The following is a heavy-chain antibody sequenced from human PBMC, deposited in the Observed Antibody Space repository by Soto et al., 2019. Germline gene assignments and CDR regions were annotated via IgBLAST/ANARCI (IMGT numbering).Heavy chain of an antibody. D-gene: IGHD3-22*01. Sequence: PSETLSLTCTVSGGSISSGDYYWSWIRQPPGKGLEWIGYIYYTGSSYYNPSLKSRVTISVDTSKNQFSLRLNSVTAADTAVYYCARVGRGANYESSGYIDNRGQGTLVTVSS. V-gene: IGHV4-30-4*01. CDR1: GGSISSGDYY. CDR3: ARVGRGANYESSGYIDN. J-gene: IGHJ4*02. CDR2: IYYTGSS.